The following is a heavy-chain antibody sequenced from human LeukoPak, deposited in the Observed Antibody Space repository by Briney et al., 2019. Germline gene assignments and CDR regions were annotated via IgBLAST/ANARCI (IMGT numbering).Heavy chain of an antibody. CDR1: GGSISSYY. J-gene: IGHJ5*02. D-gene: IGHD3-3*01. Sequence: SETLSLTCTVSGGSISSYYWSWIRQPAGKGLEWIGRIYTSGSTNYNPSLKSRVTMSVDTSKNQFSLKLSSVTAADTAVYYCARDIGGITISGHQGRNWFDPWGQGTLVTVSS. CDR2: IYTSGST. CDR3: ARDIGGITISGHQGRNWFDP. V-gene: IGHV4-4*07.